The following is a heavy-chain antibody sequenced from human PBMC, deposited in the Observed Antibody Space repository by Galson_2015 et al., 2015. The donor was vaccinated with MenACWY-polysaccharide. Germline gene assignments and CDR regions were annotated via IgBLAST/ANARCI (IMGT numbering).Heavy chain of an antibody. CDR1: GLTFNIHT. CDR2: ISSDGDDK. Sequence: SMRLSCAAAGLTFNIHTMHWVRQAPGKGLEWVALISSDGDDKYYADSVKGRFTISRDNHKNMVSLEMNNLRAEDTAFYYCVRDGGGGTGWYLFDLWGQGTRVTVSS. J-gene: IGHJ5*02. CDR3: VRDGGGGTGWYLFDL. V-gene: IGHV3-30-3*01. D-gene: IGHD6-19*01.